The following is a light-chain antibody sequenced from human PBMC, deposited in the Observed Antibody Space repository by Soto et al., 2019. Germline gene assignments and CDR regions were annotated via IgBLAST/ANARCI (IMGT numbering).Light chain of an antibody. CDR2: DDN. V-gene: IGLV1-51*01. CDR3: GSWDSSLSAYV. J-gene: IGLJ1*01. CDR1: SSNIGGNS. Sequence: QSVLTQPASVSEAPGQKVTISCSGSSSNIGGNSVSWYQQLPGTAPKLLIYDDNKRPSGIPDRFSGSKSGTSATVGITGFQTGDEADYYCGSWDSSLSAYVFGTGTKVTVL.